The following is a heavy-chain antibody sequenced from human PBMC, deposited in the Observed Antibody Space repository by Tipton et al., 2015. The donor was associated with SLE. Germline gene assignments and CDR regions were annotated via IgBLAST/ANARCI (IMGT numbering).Heavy chain of an antibody. CDR2: IYYSGST. CDR1: GGSISGYY. D-gene: IGHD1-14*01. J-gene: IGHJ3*02. CDR3: ARGGRRAFDI. V-gene: IGHV4-59*01. Sequence: TLSLTCTVSGGSISGYYWSWIRQPPGKGLEWIGYIYYSGSTNYNPSLKSRVTISVDTSKNQFSLKLSSVTAADTAVYYWARGGRRAFDIWGQGTMVTVSS.